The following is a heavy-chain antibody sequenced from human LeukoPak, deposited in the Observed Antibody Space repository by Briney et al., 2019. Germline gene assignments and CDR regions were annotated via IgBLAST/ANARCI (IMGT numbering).Heavy chain of an antibody. CDR3: ARVVVAALAFDY. V-gene: IGHV4-59*02. J-gene: IGHJ4*02. CDR1: GGSVSDYY. CDR2: IYYTGST. Sequence: AETLSLTCTVSGGSVSDYYWSWIRQSPGKGLEWIGYIYYTGSTSYNPSLRSRVTMSADTFKNQFSLKLSSVTAADTAVYYCARVVVAALAFDYWGQGTLVTVSS. D-gene: IGHD2-15*01.